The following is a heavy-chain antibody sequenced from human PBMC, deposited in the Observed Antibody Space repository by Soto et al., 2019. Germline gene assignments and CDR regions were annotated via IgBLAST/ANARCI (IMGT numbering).Heavy chain of an antibody. CDR1: GFTFSSYW. V-gene: IGHV3-7*05. Sequence: EVQLVESGGGLVQPGGSPRLSCAASGFTFSSYWMSWVRQAPGKGLEWVANIKQDGSEKYYVDSVKGRFTISRDNAKNSLYLQMNSLRAEDTAVYYCARDRRYYGSGSSMDVWGQGTTVTVSS. CDR3: ARDRRYYGSGSSMDV. D-gene: IGHD3-10*01. J-gene: IGHJ6*02. CDR2: IKQDGSEK.